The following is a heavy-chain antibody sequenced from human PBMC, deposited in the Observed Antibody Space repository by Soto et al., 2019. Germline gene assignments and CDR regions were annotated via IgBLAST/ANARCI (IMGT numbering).Heavy chain of an antibody. CDR2: IGKGGDT. J-gene: IGHJ6*02. V-gene: IGHV3-13*01. D-gene: IGHD3-10*01. CDR3: VRDPAGHGMDV. Sequence: DVQLVESGGDLVQPGGSLRLSCAASGFTFSSYDMQWVRQVTGKGLEWVSSIGKGGDTYYADSVKGRFTISRENAKNSLYLQMSSLRARDTAVYYCVRDPAGHGMDVWGQGTTVTVSS. CDR1: GFTFSSYD.